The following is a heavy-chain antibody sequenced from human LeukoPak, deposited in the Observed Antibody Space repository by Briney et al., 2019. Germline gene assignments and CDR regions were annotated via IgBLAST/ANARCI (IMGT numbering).Heavy chain of an antibody. J-gene: IGHJ6*02. D-gene: IGHD4-17*01. CDR1: AGPVSSGDYY. Sequence: PSETLSLTCTVSAGPVSSGDYYWSWIRQPPGKGLEWIGYIYNSGNTKYNPSLKSRVTISVDTSKNQFSLKLSSVTAADTAVYYSARLYGDYLPSYYYYYGMDVWGQGTTVTVSS. CDR3: ARLYGDYLPSYYYYYGMDV. V-gene: IGHV4-61*08. CDR2: IYNSGNT.